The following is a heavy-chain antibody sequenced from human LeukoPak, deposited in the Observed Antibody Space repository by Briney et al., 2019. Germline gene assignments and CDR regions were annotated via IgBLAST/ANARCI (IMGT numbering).Heavy chain of an antibody. V-gene: IGHV3-21*01. CDR3: ARITIFGVVIEDV. D-gene: IGHD3-3*01. Sequence: GGSLRLSCAASGVTFSSYSMNWVRQAPGKGLEWVSSIGSSSSYIYYADSVKGRFTISRDNAKKSLYLQMHSLRAEDTAVYYCARITIFGVVIEDVWGKGTTVTVSP. CDR1: GVTFSSYS. J-gene: IGHJ6*04. CDR2: IGSSSSYI.